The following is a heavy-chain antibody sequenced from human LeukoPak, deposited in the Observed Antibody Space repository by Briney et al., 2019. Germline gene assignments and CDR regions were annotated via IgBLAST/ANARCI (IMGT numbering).Heavy chain of an antibody. D-gene: IGHD2-21*01. CDR3: TRFSTASSRPAYY. V-gene: IGHV4-38-2*01. CDR1: GYSISTGYY. CDR2: IYHSGIT. Sequence: SETLSLTCAVSGYSISTGYYWGWIQQSPGKGLEWIGNIYHSGITHYNPSLQGRVTLSVDTSKNQFSLNLNSVTAADTAVYYCTRFSTASSRPAYYWGQGTLVIVSS. J-gene: IGHJ4*02.